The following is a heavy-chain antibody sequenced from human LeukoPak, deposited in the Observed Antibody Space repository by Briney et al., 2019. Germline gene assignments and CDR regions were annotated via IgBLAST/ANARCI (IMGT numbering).Heavy chain of an antibody. D-gene: IGHD5-12*01. J-gene: IGHJ4*02. CDR1: GGSFSGYY. V-gene: IGHV4-34*01. Sequence: PSETLSLTCAVYGGSFSGYYWSWIRQPPGKGLEWIGEINHSGSTNYNPSLKSRVTISVDTSKNQFSLKLNSVTAADTAVYFCVRGPYSSDAGYWGQGTLVIVSS. CDR2: INHSGST. CDR3: VRGPYSSDAGY.